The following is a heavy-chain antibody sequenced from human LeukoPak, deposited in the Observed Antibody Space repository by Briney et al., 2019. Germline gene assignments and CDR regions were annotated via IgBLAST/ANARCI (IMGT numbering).Heavy chain of an antibody. J-gene: IGHJ5*02. CDR2: INPNSGGT. CDR3: AAHVGYCSSTSCYMGWFDP. CDR1: GYTFTGYY. Sequence: ASVKVSCKASGYTFTGYYMHWVRQARGQGLEWMGWINPNSGGTNYAQKFQGRVTMTRDTSISTAYMELSRLRSDDTAVYYCAAHVGYCSSTSCYMGWFDPWGQGTLVTVSS. D-gene: IGHD2-2*03. V-gene: IGHV1-2*02.